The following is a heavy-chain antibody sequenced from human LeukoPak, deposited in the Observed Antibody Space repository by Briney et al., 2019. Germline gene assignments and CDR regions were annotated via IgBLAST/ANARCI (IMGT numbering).Heavy chain of an antibody. V-gene: IGHV4-39*07. CDR3: ARAAEYPTLPDY. Sequence: SETLSLTCTVSGGSISSSSYYWGWIRQPPGKGLEWIGSIYYSGSTYYNPSLKSRVTISVDTSKNQFSLKLSSVTAADTAVYYCARAAEYPTLPDYWGQGTLVTVSS. J-gene: IGHJ4*02. CDR1: GGSISSSSYY. D-gene: IGHD2-2*01. CDR2: IYYSGST.